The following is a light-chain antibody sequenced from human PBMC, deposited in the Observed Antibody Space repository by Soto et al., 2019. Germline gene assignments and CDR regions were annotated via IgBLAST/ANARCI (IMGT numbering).Light chain of an antibody. CDR1: QGISSY. Sequence: IRMTQSPSTLSASPGDRATITCRASQGISSYFAWCHQKTANAPTLLIFAAATWQSGVPSRFIGSGSGTDFTLTISCRQYEDDATDYCRQYYSYPLTFGGGTKVEIK. J-gene: IGKJ4*02. CDR2: AAA. CDR3: RQYYSYPLT. V-gene: IGKV1-8*01.